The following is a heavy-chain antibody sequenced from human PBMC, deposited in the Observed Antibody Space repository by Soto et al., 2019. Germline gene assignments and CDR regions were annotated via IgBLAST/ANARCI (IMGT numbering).Heavy chain of an antibody. CDR1: GFTLTNVW. J-gene: IGHJ4*02. CDR3: SHGYGQYFDS. D-gene: IGHD5-18*01. Sequence: EVQLVESGGGLVKPGGSLRLSCAVSGFTLTNVWMNWVRQAPGKGLEWVGRIKSKTDGGTTDYAAPVKGRFTISRADSQNTLYLQMNSLKTEDTAVYYCSHGYGQYFDSWGQGTLVTVST. V-gene: IGHV3-15*07. CDR2: IKSKTDGGTT.